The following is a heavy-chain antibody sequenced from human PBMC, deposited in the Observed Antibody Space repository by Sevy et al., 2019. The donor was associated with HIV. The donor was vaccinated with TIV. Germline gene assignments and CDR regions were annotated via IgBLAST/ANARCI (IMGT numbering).Heavy chain of an antibody. J-gene: IGHJ6*02. CDR2: IIPIFGTA. CDR3: ARVPFYGDYDNYYFFGMDV. V-gene: IGHV1-69*13. D-gene: IGHD4-17*01. Sequence: ALVKVSCKASGGTFSSYAISWVRQAPGQGLEWMGRIIPIFGTANFAQKFQGRVTITADESTSTAYMELSSLRSEDTAVYYCARVPFYGDYDNYYFFGMDVWGQGTTVTVSS. CDR1: GGTFSSYA.